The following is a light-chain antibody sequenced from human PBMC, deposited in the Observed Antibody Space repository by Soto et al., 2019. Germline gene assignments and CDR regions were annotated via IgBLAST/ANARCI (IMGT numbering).Light chain of an antibody. V-gene: IGLV2-14*01. CDR3: SSKTSSSSPFV. CDR1: TSDVGAYNY. J-gene: IGLJ1*01. Sequence: QSALTQPASVSGSPGQSITISCTGSTSDVGAYNYVSWYKHYPGQAPQLMIYEVSNRPSGVSNRFSGSKSGNTASLTISGLQADDEGDYYCSSKTSSSSPFVFGTGTKVTVL. CDR2: EVS.